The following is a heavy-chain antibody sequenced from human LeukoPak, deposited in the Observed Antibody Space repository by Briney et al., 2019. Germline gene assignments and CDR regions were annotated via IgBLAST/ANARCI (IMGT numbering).Heavy chain of an antibody. CDR3: ARRVVVPAAIVDWFDP. V-gene: IGHV1-3*01. CDR2: INAGNGNT. J-gene: IGHJ5*02. D-gene: IGHD2-2*01. Sequence: ASVKVSCKASGYTFTSYAMHWVRQAPGQRLEWMGWINAGNGNTKYSQKFQGRVTITRDTSASTAYMELSSLRFEDTAVYYCARRVVVPAAIVDWFDPWGQGTLVTVSS. CDR1: GYTFTSYA.